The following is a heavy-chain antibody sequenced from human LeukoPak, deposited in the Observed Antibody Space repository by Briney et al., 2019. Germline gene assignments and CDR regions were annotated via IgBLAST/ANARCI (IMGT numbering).Heavy chain of an antibody. CDR3: ARVLNTALRITMVRGVIDY. CDR1: GGSISSGDYY. J-gene: IGHJ4*02. V-gene: IGHV4-30-4*01. CDR2: IYYSGST. D-gene: IGHD3-10*01. Sequence: SETLSLTCTVSGGSISSGDYYWSWIRQPPGKGLEWIGYIYYSGSTYYNPSLKSRVTISVDTSKNQFSLKLSSVTAADTAVYCCARVLNTALRITMVRGVIDYWGQGTLVTVSS.